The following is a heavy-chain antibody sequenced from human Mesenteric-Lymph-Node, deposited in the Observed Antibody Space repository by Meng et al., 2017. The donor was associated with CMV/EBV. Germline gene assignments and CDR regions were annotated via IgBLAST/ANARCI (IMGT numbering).Heavy chain of an antibody. D-gene: IGHD5-24*01. J-gene: IGHJ4*02. CDR2: ISYDGSNK. V-gene: IGHV3-30*04. CDR3: ARGPGVATTTLGY. Sequence: AAAGFTFSSNARHWVRQAPGKGLEWVAVISYDGSNKYYADSVKGRFTISRDNSKNTLYLQMNSLRAEDTAVCYCARGPGVATTTLGYWGQGTLVTVSS. CDR1: GFTFSSNA.